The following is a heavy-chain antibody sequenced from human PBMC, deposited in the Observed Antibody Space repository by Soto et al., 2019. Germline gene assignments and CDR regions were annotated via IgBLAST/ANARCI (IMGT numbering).Heavy chain of an antibody. Sequence: GGSLRLSCAAYGFTFSSYAMSWARQAPGKGLEWVSAISGSGGSTYYADSVKGRFTISRDNSKNTLYLQMNSLRAEDTAVYYWAKSGLEWLLSDFYYYYYGMDVWGQGTTVTVSS. D-gene: IGHD3-3*01. V-gene: IGHV3-23*01. CDR1: GFTFSSYA. CDR3: AKSGLEWLLSDFYYYYYGMDV. CDR2: ISGSGGST. J-gene: IGHJ6*02.